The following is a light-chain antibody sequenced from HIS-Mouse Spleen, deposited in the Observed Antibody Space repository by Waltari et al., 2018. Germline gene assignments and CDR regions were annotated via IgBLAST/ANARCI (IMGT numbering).Light chain of an antibody. CDR3: QQYYSTPRT. CDR2: WAS. Sequence: DIVMTQSPYSLAVSLGERATINFKSSQSVLYSSNNKNYLAWYQQKPGQPPKLLIYWASTRESGVPDRFSGSGSGTDFTLTISSLQAEDVAVYYCQQYYSTPRTFGQGTKLEIK. V-gene: IGKV4-1*01. J-gene: IGKJ2*01. CDR1: QSVLYSSNNKNY.